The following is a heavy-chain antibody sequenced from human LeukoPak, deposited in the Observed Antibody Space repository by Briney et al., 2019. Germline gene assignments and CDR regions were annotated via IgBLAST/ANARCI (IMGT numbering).Heavy chain of an antibody. D-gene: IGHD3-10*01. CDR2: ISYSGST. V-gene: IGHV4-59*01. CDR3: AKEGAESFPDAFDI. CDR1: GGSISPYY. J-gene: IGHJ3*02. Sequence: SETLSLTCAVSGGSISPYYWSWLRQPPGKGLEWIGYISYSGSTKNNPPLKSRVTISVDTSKNQFSLKLTSVTAADTAVYYCAKEGAESFPDAFDIWGPGTLITVSS.